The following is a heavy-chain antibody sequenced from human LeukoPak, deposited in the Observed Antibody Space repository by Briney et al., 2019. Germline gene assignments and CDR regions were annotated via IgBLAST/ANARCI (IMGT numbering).Heavy chain of an antibody. CDR3: AKDSSRSGFDWFDY. Sequence: GGSLRLSCAASGFTFSSYWMHWVRQAPGKGLEWVAVISYDGSDKYYADFVKGRFTISRDNSKSTLYLQMNSLRAEDTAVYYCAKDSSRSGFDWFDYWGQGTLVTVSS. J-gene: IGHJ4*02. V-gene: IGHV3-30*18. D-gene: IGHD5-12*01. CDR2: ISYDGSDK. CDR1: GFTFSSYW.